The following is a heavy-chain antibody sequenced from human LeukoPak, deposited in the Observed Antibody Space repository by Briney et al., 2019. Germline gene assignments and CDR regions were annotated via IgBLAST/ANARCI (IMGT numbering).Heavy chain of an antibody. Sequence: GGSLRLSCAASGFTFSSYSMNWVRQAPGKGLEWVSYIGGSNSAIYYADSVKGRFTVSRDNAKNSLYLQMNSLRDEDTAVYYCARVVRGIGAHFDYWGQGTLVTVSS. CDR1: GFTFSSYS. CDR2: IGGSNSAI. D-gene: IGHD6-13*01. V-gene: IGHV3-48*02. J-gene: IGHJ4*02. CDR3: ARVVRGIGAHFDY.